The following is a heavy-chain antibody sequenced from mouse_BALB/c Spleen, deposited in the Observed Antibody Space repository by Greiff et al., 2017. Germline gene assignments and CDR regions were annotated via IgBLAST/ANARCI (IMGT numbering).Heavy chain of an antibody. Sequence: EVKLMESGGGLVQPGGSRKLSCAASGFTFSSFGMHWVRQAPEKGLEWVAYISSGSSTIYYADTVKGRFTISRDNPKNTLFLQMTSLRSEDTAMYYCARTYGNYVPMDYWGQGTSVTVSS. CDR3: ARTYGNYVPMDY. J-gene: IGHJ4*01. V-gene: IGHV5-17*02. CDR2: ISSGSSTI. CDR1: GFTFSSFG. D-gene: IGHD2-10*02.